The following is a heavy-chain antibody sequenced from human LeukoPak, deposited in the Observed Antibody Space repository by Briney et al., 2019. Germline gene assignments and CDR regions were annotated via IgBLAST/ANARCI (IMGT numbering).Heavy chain of an antibody. V-gene: IGHV3-43*02. Sequence: GGSLRLSCAASGFIFDDYAMHWVRQAPGKGLEWVSLISGDGGSTYYADSVKGRFTISRDNSKNSLYLQMNSLRTEDTALYYCARGYYYDSSGYHLSDAFDIWGQGTMVTVSS. D-gene: IGHD3-22*01. J-gene: IGHJ3*02. CDR2: ISGDGGST. CDR3: ARGYYYDSSGYHLSDAFDI. CDR1: GFIFDDYA.